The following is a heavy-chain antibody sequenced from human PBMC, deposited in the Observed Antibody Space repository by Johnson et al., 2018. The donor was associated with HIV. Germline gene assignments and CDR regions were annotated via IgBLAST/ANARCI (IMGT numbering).Heavy chain of an antibody. J-gene: IGHJ3*02. CDR1: GFTFSSYA. V-gene: IGHV3-30*04. D-gene: IGHD6-25*01. Sequence: QVQLVESGGGVVQPGRSLRLSCEASGFTFSSYAMHWVLQAPGKGLEWVAVISYDGSNTYYADSVKGRFPISRDNSKNTLYLQMNSLRAEDTAVYYCAKETPSSGGTFDIWGQGTMVTVSS. CDR3: AKETPSSGGTFDI. CDR2: ISYDGSNT.